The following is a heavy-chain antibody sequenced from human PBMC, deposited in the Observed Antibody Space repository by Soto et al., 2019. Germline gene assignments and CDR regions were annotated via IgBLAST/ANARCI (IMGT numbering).Heavy chain of an antibody. Sequence: GGSLRLSCAASGFTFSSYAMSWVRQAPGKGLEWVSAISGSGGSTYYADSVKGRFTISRDNSKNTLYLQMSSLRGEDTAVYFCARDPITMIRGVLDHWGQGTLVTVSS. J-gene: IGHJ4*02. D-gene: IGHD3-10*01. CDR3: ARDPITMIRGVLDH. V-gene: IGHV3-23*01. CDR2: ISGSGGST. CDR1: GFTFSSYA.